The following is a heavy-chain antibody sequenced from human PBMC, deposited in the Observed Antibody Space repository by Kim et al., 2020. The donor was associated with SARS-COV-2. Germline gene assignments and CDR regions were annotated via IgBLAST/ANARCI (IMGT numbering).Heavy chain of an antibody. CDR2: INPNSGVT. J-gene: IGHJ6*02. CDR3: ARPLPKFREGYYYGMDV. V-gene: IGHV1-2*02. Sequence: ASVKVSCKASGYTFTGYYMHWVRQAPGQGLEWMGWINPNSGVTNYAQKFQGRVTMTRDTSISTAYMELSRLRSDDTAVYYCARPLPKFREGYYYGMDVWGQGTKVSVTS. D-gene: IGHD3-10*01. CDR1: GYTFTGYY.